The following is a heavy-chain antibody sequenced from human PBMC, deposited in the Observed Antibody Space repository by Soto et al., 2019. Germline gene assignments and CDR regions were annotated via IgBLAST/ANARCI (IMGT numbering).Heavy chain of an antibody. CDR2: IYHSGST. CDR3: ARGQVVAAQH. CDR1: GGSISSYS. V-gene: IGHV4-30-2*01. D-gene: IGHD2-15*01. Sequence: SETLPLTCTVSGGSISSYSWSWIRQPPGKGLEWIGYIYHSGSTYYNPSLKSRVTISVDRSKNQFSLKLSSVTAADTAVYYCARGQVVAAQHWGQGTLVTVSS. J-gene: IGHJ4*02.